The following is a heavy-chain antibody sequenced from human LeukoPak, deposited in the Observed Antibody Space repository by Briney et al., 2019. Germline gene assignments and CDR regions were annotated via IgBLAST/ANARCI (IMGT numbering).Heavy chain of an antibody. CDR2: IIPIFGTA. D-gene: IGHD5-24*01. CDR3: ARARLPREFDY. V-gene: IGHV1-69*05. J-gene: IGHJ4*02. CDR1: GGTFSSYA. Sequence: SVNVSCKASGGTFSSYAISWVRQAPGQGLEWMGGIIPIFGTANYAQKFQGRVTITTDEPTSRANMELSSLRSEDTAVYYCARARLPREFDYWGQGTLVTVSS.